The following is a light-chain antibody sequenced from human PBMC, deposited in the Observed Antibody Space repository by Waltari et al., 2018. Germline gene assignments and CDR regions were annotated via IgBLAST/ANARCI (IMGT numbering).Light chain of an antibody. V-gene: IGLV2-14*03. CDR1: SSDVGGYNY. CDR2: DVT. J-gene: IGLJ2*01. CDR3: SSYTSSSTLV. Sequence: QSALTQPASVSGSPGQSITISCTGTSSDVGGYNYVSWHQHHPGKAPKLMIYDVTNRPSGVSNRFSGSKSGNTASLTISGLQAEDEADYYCSSYTSSSTLVFGGGTKLTVL.